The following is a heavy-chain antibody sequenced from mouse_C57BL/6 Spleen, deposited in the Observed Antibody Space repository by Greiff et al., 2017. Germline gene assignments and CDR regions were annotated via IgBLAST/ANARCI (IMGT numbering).Heavy chain of an antibody. D-gene: IGHD1-1*01. J-gene: IGHJ2*01. Sequence: VQLVESGAELMKPGASVKLSCKATGYTFTGYWIEWVKQRPGHGLEWIGEILPGSGSTTSNEKFKGKAPFTADTSSNTASMQLGSLTTEDSAIYYCARRYYYGSSGYWGQGTTLTVSS. CDR2: ILPGSGST. V-gene: IGHV1-9*01. CDR1: GYTFTGYW. CDR3: ARRYYYGSSGY.